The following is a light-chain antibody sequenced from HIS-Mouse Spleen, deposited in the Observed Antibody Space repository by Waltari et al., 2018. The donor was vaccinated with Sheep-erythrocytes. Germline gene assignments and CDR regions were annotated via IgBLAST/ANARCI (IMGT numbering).Light chain of an antibody. CDR2: DVS. CDR1: SSDVGGYNY. V-gene: IGLV2-11*01. Sequence: AWTQPRSVSGSPGQSVTISCTGTSSDVGGYNYVSWYQQHPGKAPKLMIYDVSKRPSGVPDHFSGSKSGNTASLTISGLQAEDEADYYCCSYAGSYNHVFATGTKVTVL. CDR3: CSYAGSYNHV. J-gene: IGLJ1*01.